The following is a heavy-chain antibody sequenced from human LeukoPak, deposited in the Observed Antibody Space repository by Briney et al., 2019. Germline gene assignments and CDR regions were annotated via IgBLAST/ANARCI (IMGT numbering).Heavy chain of an antibody. J-gene: IGHJ6*03. CDR1: AYSISSGYY. Sequence: SETLSLTCTVSAYSISSGYYWGWIRQPPGKGLEWIGSIYHSGSTYYNPSLKSRVTISVDTSKNQFSLKLRSVTAADTAVYSCARTGGTFYFYYYMDVWGKGTTVTVSS. CDR3: ARTGGTFYFYYYMDV. CDR2: IYHSGST. V-gene: IGHV4-38-2*02.